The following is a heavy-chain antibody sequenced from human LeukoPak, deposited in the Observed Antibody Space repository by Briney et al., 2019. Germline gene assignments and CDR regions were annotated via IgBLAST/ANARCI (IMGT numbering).Heavy chain of an antibody. V-gene: IGHV3-53*05. CDR3: AKGRGYCSGGSCRAYYYYYGMDV. D-gene: IGHD2-15*01. Sequence: GGSLSLSCAASGFTVSSNYMSWVRQAPGKGLEWVSVIYSGGSTYYADSVKGRFTISRDNSKNTLYLQMNSLRAEDTAVYYCAKGRGYCSGGSCRAYYYYYGMDVWGQGTTVTVSS. J-gene: IGHJ6*02. CDR1: GFTVSSNY. CDR2: IYSGGST.